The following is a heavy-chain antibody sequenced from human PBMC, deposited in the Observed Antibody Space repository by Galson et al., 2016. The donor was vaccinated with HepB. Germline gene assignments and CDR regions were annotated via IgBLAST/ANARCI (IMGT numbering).Heavy chain of an antibody. CDR2: ISVTGAST. CDR1: GFTFTDYA. D-gene: IGHD2-2*01. CDR3: AKGIVLVPATIFLDYYYYGMDV. Sequence: CAASGFTFTDYAMNWVRQAPGKGLEWVSAISVTGASTYYADSVRGRFTISRDNSKNTLYLQMNSLRAEDTAVYYCAKGIVLVPATIFLDYYYYGMDVWGQGTTVTVSS. V-gene: IGHV3-23*01. J-gene: IGHJ6*02.